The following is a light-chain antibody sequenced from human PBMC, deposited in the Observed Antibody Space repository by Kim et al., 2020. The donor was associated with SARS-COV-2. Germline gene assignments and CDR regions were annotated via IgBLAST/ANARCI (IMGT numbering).Light chain of an antibody. J-gene: IGKJ1*01. CDR1: QSVNGRF. CDR3: QQYDSSVWT. Sequence: SPGEGATLSCRASQSVNGRFLAWYQQKPGQAPRLLIYGASTRATGIPDRFSGSGSGTDFTLTISRLEPEDFAMYYCQQYDSSVWTFGQGTKVE. CDR2: GAS. V-gene: IGKV3-20*01.